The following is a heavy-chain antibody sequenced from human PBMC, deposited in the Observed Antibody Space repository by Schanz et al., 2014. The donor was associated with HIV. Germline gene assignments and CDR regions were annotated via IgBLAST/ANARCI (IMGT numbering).Heavy chain of an antibody. CDR3: ASSRLLWFGELFDN. V-gene: IGHV1-2*02. Sequence: QVQLVQSGAEVKKPGASVTVSCQASAYSFSGYYIHWVRQAPGQGLEWMGWINSDNGTNYAQEFQGRVTMTRDTSIGTAYMELRSLRADDTAVYFCASSRLLWFGELFDNWGQGTLVTVSS. D-gene: IGHD3-10*01. CDR1: AYSFSGYY. J-gene: IGHJ4*02. CDR2: INSDNGT.